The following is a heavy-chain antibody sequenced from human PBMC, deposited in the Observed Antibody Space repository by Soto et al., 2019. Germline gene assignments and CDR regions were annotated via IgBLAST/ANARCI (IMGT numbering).Heavy chain of an antibody. J-gene: IGHJ5*02. D-gene: IGHD3-3*01. CDR2: LHYSGST. CDR1: GGSISSSSYY. V-gene: IGHV4-39*01. CDR3: ASHITIFGVVIPTYLFDP. Sequence: KTSETLSLTCTVSGGSISSSSYYWGWIRQPPGKGLEWIGSLHYSGSTYYNPSLKSRVTISVDTSKNQFSLKLSSVTAADTAVYYCASHITIFGVVIPTYLFDPWGQGTLVTVSS.